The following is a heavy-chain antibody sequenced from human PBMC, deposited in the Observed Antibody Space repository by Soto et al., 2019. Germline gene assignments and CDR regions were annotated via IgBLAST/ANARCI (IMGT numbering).Heavy chain of an antibody. Sequence: QVQLVESGGGVVQPGRSLRLSCAASGFTFSSYGMHWVRQAPGKGLEWVAVIWYDGSNKYYADSVKGRFTISRDNSKNTLYLQMNSLRAEDTAVYYGASGDFWSGYSSSYNWFDPWGQGTLVTVSS. CDR2: IWYDGSNK. CDR1: GFTFSSYG. J-gene: IGHJ5*02. CDR3: ASGDFWSGYSSSYNWFDP. V-gene: IGHV3-33*01. D-gene: IGHD3-3*01.